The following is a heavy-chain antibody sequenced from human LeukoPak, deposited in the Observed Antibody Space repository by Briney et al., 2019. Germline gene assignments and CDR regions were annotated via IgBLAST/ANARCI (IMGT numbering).Heavy chain of an antibody. Sequence: PSETLSLTCTVSGGSISSYYWSWIRQPPGKGLEWIGYIYTSGSTNYNPSLKSRVTISVGTSKNQFSLKLSSVTAADTAVYYCARRTDYMDVWGKGTTVTVSS. CDR2: IYTSGST. J-gene: IGHJ6*03. CDR1: GGSISSYY. V-gene: IGHV4-4*09. CDR3: ARRTDYMDV. D-gene: IGHD2-2*01.